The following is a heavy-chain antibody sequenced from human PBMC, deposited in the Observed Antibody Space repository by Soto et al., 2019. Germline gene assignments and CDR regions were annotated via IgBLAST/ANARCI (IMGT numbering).Heavy chain of an antibody. CDR3: ARGGLRAGVDY. Sequence: QVQLVQSGAEVKQPGASVRVSCKASGYTFSSYGINWVRQAPGQGLEWMGWISAFNGNTNYARKFQDRVIMTTDTSTSTAYMELRSLSSDATAVFYCARGGLRAGVDYWGQGILVTVSS. V-gene: IGHV1-18*01. J-gene: IGHJ4*02. CDR2: ISAFNGNT. CDR1: GYTFSSYG. D-gene: IGHD4-17*01.